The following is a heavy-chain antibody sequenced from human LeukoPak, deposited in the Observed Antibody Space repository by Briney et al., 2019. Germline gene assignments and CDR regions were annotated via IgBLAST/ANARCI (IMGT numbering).Heavy chain of an antibody. D-gene: IGHD3-10*01. J-gene: IGHJ4*02. CDR1: GFTLSSYW. V-gene: IGHV3-74*01. CDR2: IEGDGSTT. CDR3: TRGYGSGTSLPFDY. Sequence: PGGSLRLSCVTSGFTLSSYWMHWVRQAPGKGLVWVSRIEGDGSTTSYADSVKGRFTISRDNAKNTLYLQLNNLRAEDTAVYYCTRGYGSGTSLPFDYWGQGTLVTASS.